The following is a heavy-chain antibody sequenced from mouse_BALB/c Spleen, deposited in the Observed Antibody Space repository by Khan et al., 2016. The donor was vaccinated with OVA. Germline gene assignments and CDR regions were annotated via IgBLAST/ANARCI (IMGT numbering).Heavy chain of an antibody. CDR2: IWGGGDA. CDR3: ANCVWSYDLALDY. Sequence: VQLQESGPGLVAPSQSLSITCTVSGFSFTDYGVSWVRQPPGKGLEWLGVIWGGGDAYCNSALISRLSISTDNSNSHVFLKMSSLQTDDTAMYAGANCVWSYDLALDYWGQGTSVTVSS. CDR1: GFSFTDYG. J-gene: IGHJ4*01. D-gene: IGHD2-3*01. V-gene: IGHV2-6-5*01.